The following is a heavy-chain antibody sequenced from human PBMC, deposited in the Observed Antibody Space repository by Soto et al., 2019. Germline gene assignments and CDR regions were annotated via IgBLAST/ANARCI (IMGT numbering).Heavy chain of an antibody. CDR1: GFTFSNAW. CDR2: IKSKTDCGTT. Sequence: GGPLRLSCAASGFTFSNAWMSWVRQAPGKGLEWVGRIKSKTDCGTTDYAAPVKGRFTISRDDSKNTLFLQMNSLKTEDTAVYYCTTVGKTTVTTLSRWFDPWGQGTLVTVSS. V-gene: IGHV3-15*01. D-gene: IGHD4-4*01. CDR3: TTVGKTTVTTLSRWFDP. J-gene: IGHJ5*02.